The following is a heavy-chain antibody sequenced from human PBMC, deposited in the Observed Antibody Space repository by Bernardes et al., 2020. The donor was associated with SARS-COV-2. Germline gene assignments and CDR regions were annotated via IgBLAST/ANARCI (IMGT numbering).Heavy chain of an antibody. Sequence: ASVKVSCKASGYTFTGYYMHWVRQAPGQGLEWMGWINPNSGGTNYAQKFQGRVTMTRDTSISTAYMELSRLRSDDTAVYYCARDLLITIFGVVIIPDYYYYGMDVWGQGTTVTVSS. CDR2: INPNSGGT. V-gene: IGHV1-2*02. J-gene: IGHJ6*02. CDR3: ARDLLITIFGVVIIPDYYYYGMDV. CDR1: GYTFTGYY. D-gene: IGHD3-3*01.